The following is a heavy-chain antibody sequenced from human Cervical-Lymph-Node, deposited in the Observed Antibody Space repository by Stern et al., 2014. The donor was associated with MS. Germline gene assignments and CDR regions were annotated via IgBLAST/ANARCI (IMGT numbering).Heavy chain of an antibody. V-gene: IGHV3-33*01. Sequence: VQLVESGGGVVQPGRSLRISCAASGFSFSRYAMHWVRQAPGQGLEWVALIWYDGSNPDYADSVTGRFTISRNNFKNTLYLQMNSLRAEDTAVYYCASAYSSSHYYFDYWGQGTLVTVSS. D-gene: IGHD6-13*01. CDR2: IWYDGSNP. CDR3: ASAYSSSHYYFDY. CDR1: GFSFSRYA. J-gene: IGHJ4*02.